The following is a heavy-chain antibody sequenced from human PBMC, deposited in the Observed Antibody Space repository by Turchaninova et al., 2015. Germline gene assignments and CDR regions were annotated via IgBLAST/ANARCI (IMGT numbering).Heavy chain of an antibody. V-gene: IGHV3-30-3*01. D-gene: IGHD6-13*01. CDR1: GFTFSSYA. CDR2: ISYDGSNK. Sequence: GGGVVQPGRSLRLSCAASGFTFSSYAMHWVRQAPGKGLEWVAVISYDGSNKYYADSVKGRFTISRDNSKNTLYLQMNSLRAEDTAVYYCAGIAAAGSPWVGYFQHWGQGTLVTVSS. CDR3: AGIAAAGSPWVGYFQH. J-gene: IGHJ1*01.